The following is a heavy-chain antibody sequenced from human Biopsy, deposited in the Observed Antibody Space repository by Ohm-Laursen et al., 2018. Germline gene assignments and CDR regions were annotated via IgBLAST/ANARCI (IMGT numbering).Heavy chain of an antibody. D-gene: IGHD3-22*01. V-gene: IGHV3-66*01. CDR2: IYAGATT. Sequence: SLRLSCTASKFTVRTNSMSWVRLAPGKGLEWVSVIYAGATTYYPDSVKGRFTISRDNSRNTVYLQMDSLRAEDTAVYYCATDPYYYDRHFNSWGQGTLVTVSS. CDR1: KFTVRTNS. J-gene: IGHJ4*02. CDR3: ATDPYYYDRHFNS.